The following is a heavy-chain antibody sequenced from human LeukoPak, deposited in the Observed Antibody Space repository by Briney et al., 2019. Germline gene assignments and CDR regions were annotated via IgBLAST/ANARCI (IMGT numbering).Heavy chain of an antibody. CDR2: IWYDGRNR. CDR1: GFTFSRYG. Sequence: GGSLRLSCAASGFTFSRYGMHWVRQAPGKGLEWVAVIWYDGRNRYYADSVKGRFTISRDDSENTLYLQMNSLRAEDTAVYYCARRTWEWGFFDYWGQGTLVTVS. V-gene: IGHV3-33*01. D-gene: IGHD3-3*01. J-gene: IGHJ4*02. CDR3: ARRTWEWGFFDY.